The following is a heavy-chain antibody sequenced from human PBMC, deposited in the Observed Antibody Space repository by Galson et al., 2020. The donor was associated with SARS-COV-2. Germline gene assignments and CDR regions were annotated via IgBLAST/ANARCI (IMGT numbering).Heavy chain of an antibody. D-gene: IGHD6-13*01. CDR2: IRYDGSNK. Sequence: GGSLRLSCAASGFTFSSYGMHWVRQAPGKGLEWVAFIRYDGSNKYYADSVKGRFTISRDNSKNTLYLQMNSLRAEDTAVYYCVKGWGLSSSSPEGMDVWGQGTTVTVSS. CDR3: VKGWGLSSSSPEGMDV. J-gene: IGHJ6*02. CDR1: GFTFSSYG. V-gene: IGHV3-30*02.